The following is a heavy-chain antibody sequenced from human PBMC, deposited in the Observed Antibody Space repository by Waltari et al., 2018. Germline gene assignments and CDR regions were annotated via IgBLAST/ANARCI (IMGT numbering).Heavy chain of an antibody. Sequence: QVQLQESGPGLVKPSETLSLTCTVSGGSISSYYWSWIRQPPGKGLEWIGYIYYSGSTNYDPYLTRRVTISGGTSKIEFALKLGAVTAANTAVDYCARAPYESRRVGAFDMWCQVRMVTVSS. D-gene: IGHD3-22*01. V-gene: IGHV4-59*01. CDR3: ARAPYESRRVGAFDM. CDR1: GGSISSYY. CDR2: IYYSGST. J-gene: IGHJ3*02.